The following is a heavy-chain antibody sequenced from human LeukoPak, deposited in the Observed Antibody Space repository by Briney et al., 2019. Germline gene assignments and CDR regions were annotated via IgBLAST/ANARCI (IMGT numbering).Heavy chain of an antibody. Sequence: ASVKVSCKASGYTFTGYYMHWVRQAPGQGLEWMGWINPNSGGTNYAQKFQGRVTMTRDASISTAYMELSSLRSGDTAAYYCARVGFGELFYAFDFWGQGTMVTVSS. CDR1: GYTFTGYY. CDR2: INPNSGGT. J-gene: IGHJ3*01. V-gene: IGHV1-2*02. D-gene: IGHD3-10*01. CDR3: ARVGFGELFYAFDF.